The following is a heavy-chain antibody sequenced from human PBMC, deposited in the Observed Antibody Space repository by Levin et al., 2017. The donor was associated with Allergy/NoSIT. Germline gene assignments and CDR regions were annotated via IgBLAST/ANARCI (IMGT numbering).Heavy chain of an antibody. CDR2: INWNGGST. CDR1: GFTFDDYG. J-gene: IGHJ4*02. V-gene: IGHV3-20*04. Sequence: PGGSLRLSCAASGFTFDDYGMSWVRQAPGKGLEWVSGINWNGGSTGYADSVKGRFTISRDNAKNSLYLQMNSLRAEDTALYYCARDPRLWFGELLFRAGGYYFDYWGQGTLVTVSS. CDR3: ARDPRLWFGELLFRAGGYYFDY. D-gene: IGHD3-10*01.